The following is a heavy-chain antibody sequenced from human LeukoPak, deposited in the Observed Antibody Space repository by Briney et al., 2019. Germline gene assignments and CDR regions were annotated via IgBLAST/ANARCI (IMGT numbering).Heavy chain of an antibody. J-gene: IGHJ5*02. CDR2: ISSDSNYI. Sequence: GGSVRLSCAASGFTLEDYGMHWVRHAPGKGLEWVSGISSDSNYIHYADSVKGRFTISRDNAKNFLYLQMNSLRPEDTGLYYCVRSRVRGDPFDPWGQGILVTVSP. V-gene: IGHV3-9*01. CDR1: GFTLEDYG. D-gene: IGHD3-10*01. CDR3: VRSRVRGDPFDP.